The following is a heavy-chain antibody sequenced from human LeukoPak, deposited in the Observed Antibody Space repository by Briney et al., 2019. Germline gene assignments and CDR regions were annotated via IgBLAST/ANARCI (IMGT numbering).Heavy chain of an antibody. D-gene: IGHD6-13*01. V-gene: IGHV3-23*01. CDR2: ISGSGGST. CDR1: GFTFSSYV. Sequence: GGSLRLSCAASGFTFSSYVMSWVRQAPGKGLEWVSAISGSGGSTYYADSVKGRFTISRDNSKNTLYLQMNSLRAEDTAVYYCAKDHAATHYYFDYWGQGTLVTVSS. J-gene: IGHJ4*02. CDR3: AKDHAATHYYFDY.